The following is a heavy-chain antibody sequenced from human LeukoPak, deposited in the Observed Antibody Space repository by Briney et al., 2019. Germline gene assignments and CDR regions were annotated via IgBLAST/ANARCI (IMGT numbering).Heavy chain of an antibody. J-gene: IGHJ6*03. V-gene: IGHV4-59*01. CDR1: GGSFSGYY. CDR2: IYYSGST. D-gene: IGHD2-15*01. CDR3: ARGGYGYMDV. Sequence: PSETLSLTCAVYGGSFSGYYWSWIRQPPGKGLEWIGYIYYSGSTNYNPSLKSRVTISVDTSKNQFSLKLSSVTAADTAVYYCARGGYGYMDVWGKGTTVTISS.